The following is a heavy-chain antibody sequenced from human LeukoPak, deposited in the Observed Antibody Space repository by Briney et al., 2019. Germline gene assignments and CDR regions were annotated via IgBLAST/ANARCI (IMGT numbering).Heavy chain of an antibody. V-gene: IGHV4-34*01. CDR2: INHSGNT. CDR1: GGSFSGYY. D-gene: IGHD5-18*01. CDR3: ARDPGYSYGHGWWFDP. J-gene: IGHJ5*02. Sequence: PSETLSLTCAVYGGSFSGYYWTWIRQPPGKGLEWIGEINHSGNTNYYPSLKSRVTISVDTSNDQFSLKLTSVTAADTAVYYCARDPGYSYGHGWWFDPWGQGTLVTVSS.